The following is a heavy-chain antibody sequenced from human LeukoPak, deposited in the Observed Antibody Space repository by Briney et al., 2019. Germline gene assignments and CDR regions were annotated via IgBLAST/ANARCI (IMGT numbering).Heavy chain of an antibody. CDR2: ITASGTAM. D-gene: IGHD1-26*01. CDR1: GFTFSSYG. J-gene: IGHJ4*02. CDR3: ASSGSYRFDY. V-gene: IGHV3-48*02. Sequence: GGSLRLSCAASGFTFSSYGMHWVRQAPGKGLEWVSHITASGTAMFYADSVKGRFTISRDNAKNSLYLQMNSLRDEDTAVYYCASSGSYRFDYWGQGTLVTVSS.